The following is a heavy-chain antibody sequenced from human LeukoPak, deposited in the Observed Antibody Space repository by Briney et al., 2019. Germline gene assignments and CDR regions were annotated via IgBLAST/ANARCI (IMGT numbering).Heavy chain of an antibody. D-gene: IGHD6-19*01. V-gene: IGHV3-30-3*01. J-gene: IGHJ4*02. CDR1: GFTFSSYA. CDR3: ARDSISGCFDY. Sequence: GGSLRLSCAASGFTFSSYAMHLVRQAPGKGLEWVAVISYDGSNKYYADSVKGRFTISRDNSKNTLYLQMNSLRAEDTAVYYCARDSISGCFDYWGQGTLVTVSS. CDR2: ISYDGSNK.